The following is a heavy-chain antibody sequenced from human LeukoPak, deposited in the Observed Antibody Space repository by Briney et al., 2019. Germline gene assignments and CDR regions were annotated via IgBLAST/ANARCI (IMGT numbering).Heavy chain of an antibody. CDR1: GFTFSSYA. V-gene: IGHV3-23*01. Sequence: PGGSLRLSCAASGFTFSSYAMSWVRQAPGKGLEWVSAISGSGGSTYYADSVKGRFTISRDNSKNTLYLQMNSLRAEDTAVYYCAKALDGVRGKARYFQHWGQGTLVTVSS. CDR2: ISGSGGST. D-gene: IGHD3-10*01. J-gene: IGHJ1*01. CDR3: AKALDGVRGKARYFQH.